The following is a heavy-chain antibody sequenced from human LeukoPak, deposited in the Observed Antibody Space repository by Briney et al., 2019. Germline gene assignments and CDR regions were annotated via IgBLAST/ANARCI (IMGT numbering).Heavy chain of an antibody. CDR1: GGTFSSYA. V-gene: IGHV1-69*06. J-gene: IGHJ4*02. CDR2: IIPIFGTA. CDR3: AKGGYSSTFYYFDY. Sequence: SVKVSCKASGGTFSSYAISWVRQAPGQGLEWMGGIIPIFGTANYAQKFQGRVTITADKSTSTAYMELSSLRSEDTAVYYCAKGGYSSTFYYFDYWGQGTLVTVSS. D-gene: IGHD6-19*01.